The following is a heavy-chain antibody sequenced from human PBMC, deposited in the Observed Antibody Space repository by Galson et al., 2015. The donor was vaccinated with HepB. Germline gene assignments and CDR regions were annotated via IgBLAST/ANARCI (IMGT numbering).Heavy chain of an antibody. V-gene: IGHV1-18*04. CDR3: ARRRGWRWLQFGYFDY. CDR1: GYSVTSYG. CDR2: IGRYNGNT. J-gene: IGHJ4*02. Sequence: SVKVSCKGSGYSVTSYGITWVRQAPGQGLEWMGWIGRYNGNTNYAQKFKGRVTMTTDTSTSTAYMELRSLRPDDTAIYYCARRRGWRWLQFGYFDYWGQGTLVTVSS. D-gene: IGHD5-24*01.